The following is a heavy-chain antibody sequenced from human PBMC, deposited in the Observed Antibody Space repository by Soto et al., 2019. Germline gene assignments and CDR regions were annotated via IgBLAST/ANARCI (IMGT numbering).Heavy chain of an antibody. CDR1: GYTFTSSG. CDR2: ISAYDGNT. Sequence: ASVKVSCKASGYTFTSSGMSWVRQAPGQGLECMGWISAYDGNTNYAQKLQGRVTMTTXTXXSXXXMXLXXLRXDDTAVYYCARIQLWIFDVWGQGTTVTVSS. V-gene: IGHV1-18*01. CDR3: ARIQLWIFDV. J-gene: IGHJ6*02. D-gene: IGHD5-18*01.